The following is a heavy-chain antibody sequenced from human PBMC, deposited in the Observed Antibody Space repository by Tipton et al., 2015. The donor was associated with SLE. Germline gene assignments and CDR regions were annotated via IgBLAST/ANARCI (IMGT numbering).Heavy chain of an antibody. CDR2: IHHSGNT. CDR1: GFSISSGYY. Sequence: TLSLTCAVSGFSISSGYYWGWIRQPPGEGLEWIGSIHHSGNTYFNPSLKSRVTMSIDTSGNEVFLMLTSVTAADSAVYYCARETGDPFEWGQGTLVTVSS. V-gene: IGHV4-38-2*02. CDR3: ARETGDPFE. J-gene: IGHJ4*02. D-gene: IGHD7-27*01.